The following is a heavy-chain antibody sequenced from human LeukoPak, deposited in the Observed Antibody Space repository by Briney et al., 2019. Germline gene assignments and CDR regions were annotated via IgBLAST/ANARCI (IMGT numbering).Heavy chain of an antibody. J-gene: IGHJ4*02. CDR2: ISSSGSTI. D-gene: IGHD3-22*01. CDR1: GFTFSSYE. V-gene: IGHV3-48*03. CDR3: ARSQGYYDSSGYYIR. Sequence: GGSLRLSCAASGFTFSSYEMNWVRQAPGKGLEWVSYISSSGSTIYYADSVKGRFTISRDNAKNSLYLQMNSLRAEDTAVYYCARSQGYYDSSGYYIRWGQGTLVTLSS.